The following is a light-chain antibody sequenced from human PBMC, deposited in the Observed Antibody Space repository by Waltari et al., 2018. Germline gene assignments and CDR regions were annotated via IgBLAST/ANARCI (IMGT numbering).Light chain of an antibody. CDR1: QSVTSIS. V-gene: IGKV3-20*01. J-gene: IGKJ4*01. Sequence: RARQSVTSISLMWYQQKLCQAPRLLIYGTSSRATGIPDRFSGSGSGTDFTLTISRLEPEDFAVYYCQQYDGEVVTFGGGTKVEI. CDR3: QQYDGEVVT. CDR2: GTS.